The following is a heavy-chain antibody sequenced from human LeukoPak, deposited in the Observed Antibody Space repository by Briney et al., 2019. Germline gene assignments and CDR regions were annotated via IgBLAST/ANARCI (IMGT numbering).Heavy chain of an antibody. CDR2: IYYSGST. D-gene: IGHD3-9*01. V-gene: IGHV4-59*01. CDR1: GGSISSYY. Sequence: SETLSLTCTVSGGSISSYYWSWIRQPPGKGLEWIGYIYYSGSTNYNPSLKSRVTISVDTSKNQFSLKLSSVTAADTAVYYCARVMLTGYSNWFDPWGQGTLVTVSS. CDR3: ARVMLTGYSNWFDP. J-gene: IGHJ5*02.